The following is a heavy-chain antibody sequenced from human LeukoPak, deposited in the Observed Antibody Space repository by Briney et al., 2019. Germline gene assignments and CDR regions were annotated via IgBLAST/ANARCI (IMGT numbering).Heavy chain of an antibody. CDR1: GGSFSGYY. CDR2: INHSGST. Sequence: PSETLSLTCAVYGGSFSGYYWSWIRQPPGKGLEWIGEINHSGSTNYNPSLKSRVTISVDTSKNQFSLKLSSVTAADTAVYYCATPGSYHYYYYGMDVWGQGTTVAVSS. V-gene: IGHV4-34*01. D-gene: IGHD1-26*01. J-gene: IGHJ6*02. CDR3: ATPGSYHYYYYGMDV.